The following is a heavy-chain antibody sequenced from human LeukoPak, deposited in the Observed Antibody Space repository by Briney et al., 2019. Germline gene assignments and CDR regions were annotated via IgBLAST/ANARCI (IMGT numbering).Heavy chain of an antibody. Sequence: GGSLRLSCSASGLTVSSNYMNWVRQAPGKGLECVSIICTGGYTSYADSVKGRVTISRDNYKNTLYLQMNSLRADDTAVYYCARVGANPGHWDFDLWGRGTLVTVSS. D-gene: IGHD1-26*01. CDR1: GLTVSSNY. V-gene: IGHV3-66*01. J-gene: IGHJ2*01. CDR3: ARVGANPGHWDFDL. CDR2: ICTGGYT.